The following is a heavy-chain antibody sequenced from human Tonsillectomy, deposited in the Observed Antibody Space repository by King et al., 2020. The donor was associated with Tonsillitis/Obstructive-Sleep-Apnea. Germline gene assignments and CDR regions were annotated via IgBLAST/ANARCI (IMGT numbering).Heavy chain of an antibody. CDR1: GFTFSSYE. CDR3: ARDRYCSRTSCYHPDAFDI. D-gene: IGHD2-2*01. Sequence: VQLVESGGGLVQPGGSLRLSCAASGFTFSSYEINWVRQAPGKGLEWVSYISSSGSFMYYADSVKGLFTISRDNAKNSLYLQMNSLRAEDTAVYYCARDRYCSRTSCYHPDAFDIWGQGTMVTVSS. V-gene: IGHV3-48*03. J-gene: IGHJ3*02. CDR2: ISSSGSFM.